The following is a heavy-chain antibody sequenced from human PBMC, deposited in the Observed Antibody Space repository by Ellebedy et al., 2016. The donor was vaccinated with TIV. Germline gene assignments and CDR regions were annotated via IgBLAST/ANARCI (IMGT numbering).Heavy chain of an antibody. D-gene: IGHD3-16*02. Sequence: SVKVSXKASGGTFSSYAISWVRQAPGQGLEWMGGIIPIFGTANYAQKFQGRVTITADESTSTAYMELSSLRSEDTAVYYCARAYYDYVWGSYRAHFDYWGQGTLVTVSS. J-gene: IGHJ4*02. CDR1: GGTFSSYA. V-gene: IGHV1-69*13. CDR3: ARAYYDYVWGSYRAHFDY. CDR2: IIPIFGTA.